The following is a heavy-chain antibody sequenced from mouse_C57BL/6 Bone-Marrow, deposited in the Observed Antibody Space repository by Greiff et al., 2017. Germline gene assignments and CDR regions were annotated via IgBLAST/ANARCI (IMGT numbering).Heavy chain of an antibody. CDR3: AREYLAWFAY. CDR2: IDPSDSYT. D-gene: IGHD5-1*01. V-gene: IGHV1-50*01. CDR1: GYTFTSYW. J-gene: IGHJ3*01. Sequence: QVQLQQPGAELVKPGASVKLSCKASGYTFTSYWMQWVKQRPGQGLEWIGEIDPSDSYTNYNQKFKGKATLTVDTSSSTAYMQLSSLTSEDSAVYDCAREYLAWFAYWGQGTLVTVSA.